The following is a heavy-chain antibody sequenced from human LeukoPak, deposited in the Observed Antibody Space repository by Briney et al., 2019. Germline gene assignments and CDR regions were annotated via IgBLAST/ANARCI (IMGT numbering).Heavy chain of an antibody. J-gene: IGHJ6*02. CDR3: AKGAADYYYYGMDV. CDR2: ISYDGSNK. Sequence: AGGSLRLSCAASGFTFSSYGMHWVRQAPGKGLEWVAVISYDGSNKYYADSVEGRFTISRDNSKNTLYLQMNSLRAEDTAVYYCAKGAADYYYYGMDVWGQGTTVTVSS. D-gene: IGHD2-15*01. CDR1: GFTFSSYG. V-gene: IGHV3-30*18.